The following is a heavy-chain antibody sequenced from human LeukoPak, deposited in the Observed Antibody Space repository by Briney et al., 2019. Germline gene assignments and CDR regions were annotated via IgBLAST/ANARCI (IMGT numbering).Heavy chain of an antibody. D-gene: IGHD5-12*01. V-gene: IGHV3-53*01. CDR1: GFTVSSNY. J-gene: IGHJ4*02. CDR2: IYSGGST. Sequence: GGSQRLSCAGSGFTVSSNYMSWVRQAPGKGLEWVSVIYSGGSTYYADSVKGRFTISRDNSKNTLYLQMNSLRAEDTAVYYCASVYNSGWYFDYWGQGALVTVSS. CDR3: ASVYNSGWYFDY.